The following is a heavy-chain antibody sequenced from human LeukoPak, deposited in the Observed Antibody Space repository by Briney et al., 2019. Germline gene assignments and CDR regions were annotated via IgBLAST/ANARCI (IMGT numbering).Heavy chain of an antibody. V-gene: IGHV3-7*03. Sequence: GGSLRLSCAASGFTFSSYAMTWVRQAPGKGLEWVANINRDGSERYYVDSVKGRFTISKDDAKSSLYLQMNSLRAEDTAVYYCARRNAMDVWGQWTTVIVFS. CDR1: GFTFSSYA. J-gene: IGHJ6*02. CDR2: INRDGSER. CDR3: ARRNAMDV.